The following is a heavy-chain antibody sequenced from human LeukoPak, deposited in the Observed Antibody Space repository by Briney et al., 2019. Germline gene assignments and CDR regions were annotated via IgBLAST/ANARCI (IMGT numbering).Heavy chain of an antibody. CDR2: IYHSGST. CDR3: ARRRDYGDYVSFDY. Sequence: SGTLSLTCAVSGSSISSSNWWSWVRQPPGKGLEWIGEIYHSGSTNYNPSLKSRVTISVDKSKNQFSLKLSSVTAADTAVYYCARRRDYGDYVSFDYWGQGTLVTVSS. V-gene: IGHV4-4*02. J-gene: IGHJ4*02. CDR1: GSSISSSNW. D-gene: IGHD4-17*01.